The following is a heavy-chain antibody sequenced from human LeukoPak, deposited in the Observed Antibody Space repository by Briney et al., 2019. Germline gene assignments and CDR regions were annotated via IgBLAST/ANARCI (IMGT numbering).Heavy chain of an antibody. V-gene: IGHV1-18*01. Sequence: ASVKVSCKVSGYTFTSYGISWVRQAPGQGLEWMGWISTFNGHTKYTQSLRDRLTLTTDTSTSTIYMELRSLRSDDTAVYYCAKGRVVYYDTTGYRPDDSFDIWGQGTMVTVSS. D-gene: IGHD3-22*01. CDR1: GYTFTSYG. CDR2: ISTFNGHT. J-gene: IGHJ3*02. CDR3: AKGRVVYYDTTGYRPDDSFDI.